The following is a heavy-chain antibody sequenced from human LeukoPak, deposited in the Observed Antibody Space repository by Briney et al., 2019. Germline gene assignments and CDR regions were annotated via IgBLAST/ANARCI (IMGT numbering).Heavy chain of an antibody. J-gene: IGHJ5*02. V-gene: IGHV3-11*01. CDR1: GFTFSDYY. Sequence: GGSLRLPCAASGFTFSDYYMSWIRQAPGRGLGWVSYISSSGSTIYYADSVKGRFTISRDNAKNSLYLQMNSLRAEDTAVYYSARDSGSPAQFDPWGQGTLVTVSS. CDR2: ISSSGSTI. D-gene: IGHD1-26*01. CDR3: ARDSGSPAQFDP.